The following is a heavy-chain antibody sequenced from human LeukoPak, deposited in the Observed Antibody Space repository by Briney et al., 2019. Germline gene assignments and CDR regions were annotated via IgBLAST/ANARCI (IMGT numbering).Heavy chain of an antibody. Sequence: GASVKVSCKSSGYTFTSYDINWLRQAPGQGLEWMGWINPNNEGTSYAQKFQGGVTMTRDTSISTVYMELTSLTSDDTAVYYCARGVATPGAKFFDYWGQGTLVTVSS. J-gene: IGHJ4*02. CDR3: ARGVATPGAKFFDY. V-gene: IGHV1-2*02. D-gene: IGHD6-13*01. CDR1: GYTFTSYD. CDR2: INPNNEGT.